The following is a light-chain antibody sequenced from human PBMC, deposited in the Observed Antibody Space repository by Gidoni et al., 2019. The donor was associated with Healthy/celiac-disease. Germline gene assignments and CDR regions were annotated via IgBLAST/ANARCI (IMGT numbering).Light chain of an antibody. V-gene: IGKV3-11*01. CDR2: DAS. CDR3: QQRSNWPPIT. CDR1: QSVSSY. J-gene: IGKJ3*01. Sequence: ELVLTQSPATLSLSPGERATLSCRASQSVSSYLAWYQQKPGQAPRPLIYDASNRATGIPARFSGSGSGTDFTLTISSLEPEDFAVYYCQQRSNWPPITFGPGTKVDIK.